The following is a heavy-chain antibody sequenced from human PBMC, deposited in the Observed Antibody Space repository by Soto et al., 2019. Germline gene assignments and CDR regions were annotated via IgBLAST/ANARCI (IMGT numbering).Heavy chain of an antibody. Sequence: QVQLQQWGAGLLKPSETLSLTCAVYGESLNYFYWSWIRQAPGKGLEWIGEFYDGGSINYNPSLASRVTISAATSKNQFSLRVTSVTAADTAIYSCARGQWPNRFANWGQGTLVTVSS. CDR2: FYDGGSI. J-gene: IGHJ5*02. CDR1: GESLNYFY. D-gene: IGHD6-19*01. V-gene: IGHV4-34*01. CDR3: ARGQWPNRFAN.